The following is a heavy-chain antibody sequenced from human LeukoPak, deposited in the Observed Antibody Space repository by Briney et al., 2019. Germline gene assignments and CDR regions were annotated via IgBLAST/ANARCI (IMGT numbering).Heavy chain of an antibody. J-gene: IGHJ4*02. Sequence: GASVKVSCKASGYTFTSYGISWVRQAPGQGLEWMGWISAYNGNTNYAQKLQGRVTMTTDTSTSTAYMELRSLRSDDTAVYYCARAPPIAAAGTYYFDYWGQGTLVTVSS. D-gene: IGHD6-13*01. CDR3: ARAPPIAAAGTYYFDY. V-gene: IGHV1-18*01. CDR2: ISAYNGNT. CDR1: GYTFTSYG.